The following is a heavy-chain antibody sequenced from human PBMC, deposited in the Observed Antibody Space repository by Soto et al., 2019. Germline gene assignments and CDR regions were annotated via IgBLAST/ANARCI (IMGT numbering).Heavy chain of an antibody. J-gene: IGHJ4*02. CDR2: IVGNGGSI. Sequence: GGSLRLSCAASGFIFSNFAMNWVRQAQGKGLEWVSGIVGNGGSIYYADSVKGRCTISRDNAKNTLYLQMNSLRAEDTAVYYCASRYCSSTSCYLVYWGQGTLVTVSS. V-gene: IGHV3-23*01. CDR1: GFIFSNFA. CDR3: ASRYCSSTSCYLVY. D-gene: IGHD2-2*01.